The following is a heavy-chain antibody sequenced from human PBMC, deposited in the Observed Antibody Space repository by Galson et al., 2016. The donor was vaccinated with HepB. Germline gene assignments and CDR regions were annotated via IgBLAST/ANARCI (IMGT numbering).Heavy chain of an antibody. D-gene: IGHD6-13*01. CDR3: ARGGQDLGYYGMDV. Sequence: SVKVSCKASGYTFTDYYVHWVRQAPGQGLEWMGWMSPKTGGTRYAQKFQGRVTTTRNTSITTAYMELGSLRSADTVVYFCARGGQDLGYYGMDVWGQGTTVTVSS. J-gene: IGHJ6*02. V-gene: IGHV1-2*02. CDR2: MSPKTGGT. CDR1: GYTFTDYY.